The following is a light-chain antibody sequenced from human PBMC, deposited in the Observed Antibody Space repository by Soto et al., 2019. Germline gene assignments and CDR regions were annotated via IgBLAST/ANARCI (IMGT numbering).Light chain of an antibody. CDR3: QQYDNLPPLT. CDR1: QDIKNY. CDR2: DAS. J-gene: IGKJ4*01. Sequence: DIQMTQSPSSVSASVGDRVTITCQASQDIKNYLNWYQQKSGKAPKLLIYDASDLETGVPSRFSGSGSGTDFTFTINSLQPEDIATYYCQQYDNLPPLTFGGGTKVDI. V-gene: IGKV1-33*01.